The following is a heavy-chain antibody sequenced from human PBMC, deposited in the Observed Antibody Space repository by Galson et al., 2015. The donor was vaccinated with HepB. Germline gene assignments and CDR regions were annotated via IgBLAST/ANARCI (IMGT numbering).Heavy chain of an antibody. J-gene: IGHJ4*02. CDR1: GYTFTSYG. D-gene: IGHD3-22*01. CDR3: ARDPYDSSGYLVGYFDY. CDR2: ISAYNGNT. Sequence: SVKVSCKASGYTFTSYGISWVRQAPGQGLEWMGWISAYNGNTNYAQKLQGRVTMTTETFTTTAYMELRSLRSDDTAVYYCARDPYDSSGYLVGYFDYWGQGTLVTVSS. V-gene: IGHV1-18*01.